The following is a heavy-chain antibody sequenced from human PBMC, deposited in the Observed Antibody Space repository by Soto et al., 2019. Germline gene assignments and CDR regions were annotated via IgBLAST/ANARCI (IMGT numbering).Heavy chain of an antibody. D-gene: IGHD5-12*01. V-gene: IGHV1-18*04. CDR2: ISAYNGNT. CDR1: GYTFTSYG. CDR3: AREVGSGDEEWFDP. Sequence: AASVKVSCKASGYTFTSYGISWVRQAPGQGLEWMGWISAYNGNTNYAQKLQGRVTMTTDTSTSTAYMELRSLRSDDTAVYYCAREVGSGDEEWFDPWGQGTLVTVSS. J-gene: IGHJ5*02.